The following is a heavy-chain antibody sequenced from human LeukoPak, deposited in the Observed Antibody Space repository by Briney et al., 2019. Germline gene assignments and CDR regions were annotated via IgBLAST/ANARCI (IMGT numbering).Heavy chain of an antibody. J-gene: IGHJ2*01. D-gene: IGHD2-21*02. CDR2: INPSSSTI. CDR3: ARGRVVTAILVPYFDL. V-gene: IGHV3-48*04. Sequence: GGSLRLSCAASGFTFSYYSMNWVRQAPGKGLEWVSYINPSSSTIYYADSVKGRFTISRDNAKNSLYLQMNSLRAEDTALYYCARGRVVTAILVPYFDLWGRGTLVTVSS. CDR1: GFTFSYYS.